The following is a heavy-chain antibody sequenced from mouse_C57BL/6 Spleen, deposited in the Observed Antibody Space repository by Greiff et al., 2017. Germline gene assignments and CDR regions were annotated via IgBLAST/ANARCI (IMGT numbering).Heavy chain of an antibody. J-gene: IGHJ4*01. CDR3: AREVSNYGAMDD. Sequence: QVQLQQPGAELVKPGASVKMSCKASGYTFTSYWITWVKQRPGQGLEWIGDIYPGSGSTNYNEKFKSKATLTVDTSSSTAYMQLSSLTSYDSAVYYCAREVSNYGAMDDWGQGTSVTVSS. CDR1: GYTFTSYW. V-gene: IGHV1-55*01. D-gene: IGHD2-5*01. CDR2: IYPGSGST.